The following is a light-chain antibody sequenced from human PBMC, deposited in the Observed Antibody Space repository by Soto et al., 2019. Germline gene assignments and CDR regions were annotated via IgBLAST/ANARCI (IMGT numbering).Light chain of an antibody. CDR1: QSINNRY. CDR3: QQFGSSPEFT. J-gene: IGKJ3*01. Sequence: EIVLTQSPGTLSLSPGERATLSCRASQSINNRYLAWYQQKPGQAPRLLIYGASSRATGIPDRFSGSGSGTYFTLTISRLEPEDFAVYYCQQFGSSPEFTFGPGTKVDMK. V-gene: IGKV3-20*01. CDR2: GAS.